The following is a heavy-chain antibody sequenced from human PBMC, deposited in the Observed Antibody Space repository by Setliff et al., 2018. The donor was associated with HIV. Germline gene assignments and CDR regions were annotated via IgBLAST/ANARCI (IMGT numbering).Heavy chain of an antibody. CDR1: GYTFTGYY. J-gene: IGHJ4*02. Sequence: GPSVKVSCQASGYTFTGYYMHWVRQAPGQGLEWMGWINPNSGGTNYAQMFQGRVTMTRDTSITTAYMEVSRLTSDDTAVYYCARGRYSGSYFLLDSWGQGTQVTVSS. CDR3: ARGRYSGSYFLLDS. CDR2: INPNSGGT. V-gene: IGHV1-2*02. D-gene: IGHD1-26*01.